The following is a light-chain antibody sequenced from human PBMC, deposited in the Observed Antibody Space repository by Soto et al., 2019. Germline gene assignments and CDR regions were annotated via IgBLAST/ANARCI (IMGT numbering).Light chain of an antibody. V-gene: IGKV3-11*01. Sequence: EIVLTQSPATLSLSPGERATLSCRASQSISSYLAGYQQKPGQAPSLLIYYASNRATVIPARCSGSGSGTDFMITIISLVPEDFAVYYCQQRSNWRFTFGPGTKVDIK. CDR3: QQRSNWRFT. J-gene: IGKJ3*01. CDR2: YAS. CDR1: QSISSY.